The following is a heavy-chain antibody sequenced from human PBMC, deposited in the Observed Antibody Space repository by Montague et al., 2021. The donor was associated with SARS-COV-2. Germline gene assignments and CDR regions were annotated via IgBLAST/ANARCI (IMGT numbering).Heavy chain of an antibody. Sequence: SETLSLTCAVYGGSFHIFSWGWIRQSPGKGLEWIGEVDQGGKTNYNPSLKSRVTISVDTSKNQFSLNLTSVTAADAAMYYCARGTRVVGVTPGFRWWGQGTQVAVPS. J-gene: IGHJ4*02. CDR1: GGSFHIFS. CDR2: VDQGGKT. D-gene: IGHD1-26*01. CDR3: ARGTRVVGVTPGFRW. V-gene: IGHV4-34*01.